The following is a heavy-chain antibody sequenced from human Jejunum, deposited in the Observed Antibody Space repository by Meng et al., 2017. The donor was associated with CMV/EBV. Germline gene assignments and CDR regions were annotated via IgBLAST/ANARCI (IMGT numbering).Heavy chain of an antibody. CDR3: VREQFLTGSSVDY. CDR1: GYSISSGSY. D-gene: IGHD6-6*01. V-gene: IGHV4-38-2*02. Sequence: VSGYSISSGSYWAWIRQTPDKGLEWLGSVYQSGTTFYNPSVVRRVIISMDTSKNQFSLQLTSVTAADTAMYYCVREQFLTGSSVDYWGHGSLVTVSS. CDR2: VYQSGTT. J-gene: IGHJ4*01.